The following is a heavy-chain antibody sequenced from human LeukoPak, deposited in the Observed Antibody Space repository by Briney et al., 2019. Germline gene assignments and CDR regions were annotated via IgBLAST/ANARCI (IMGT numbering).Heavy chain of an antibody. CDR2: INQDGNEK. CDR1: GFTFSSFY. V-gene: IGHV3-7*01. D-gene: IGHD2-21*01. CDR3: ARDPRYYPDLYYFDS. J-gene: IGHJ4*02. Sequence: GGSLRLSCRASGFTFSSFYMSWVRQAPGKGLEWVANINQDGNEKYYVDSVKGRFTISRDNAKNSLYLQMNSLRAEDTAVYYCARDPRYYPDLYYFDSWGQGTLVTVSS.